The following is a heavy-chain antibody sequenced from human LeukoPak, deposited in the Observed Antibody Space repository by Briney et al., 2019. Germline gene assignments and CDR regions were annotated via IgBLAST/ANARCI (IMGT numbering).Heavy chain of an antibody. Sequence: ASVKVSCKASGYTVTGFHIHWVRQAPGQGLEWMGLINPNSGGTNYAQNFQGRVTMTRDTSISTAYMELIRLTSDDTAVYYCAKEGTGIDYWGQGTLVTVSS. CDR1: GYTVTGFH. D-gene: IGHD3/OR15-3a*01. V-gene: IGHV1-2*02. J-gene: IGHJ4*02. CDR2: INPNSGGT. CDR3: AKEGTGIDY.